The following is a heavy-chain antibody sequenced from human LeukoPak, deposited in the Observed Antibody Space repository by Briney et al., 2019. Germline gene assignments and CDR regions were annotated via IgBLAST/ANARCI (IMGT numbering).Heavy chain of an antibody. CDR2: IIPIFGTA. V-gene: IGHV1-69*01. J-gene: IGHJ4*02. Sequence: ASVKVSCKASGGTFSSYAISWVRQAPGQGLEWMGGIIPIFGTANYAQKFQGRVTITADESTNTAYMELSSLRSEDTAVYYCAREGACGDFTGVYWGQGTLVTVSS. D-gene: IGHD4-17*01. CDR1: GGTFSSYA. CDR3: AREGACGDFTGVY.